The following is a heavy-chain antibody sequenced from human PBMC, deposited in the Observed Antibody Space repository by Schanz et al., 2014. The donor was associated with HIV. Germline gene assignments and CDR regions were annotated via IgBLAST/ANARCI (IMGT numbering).Heavy chain of an antibody. CDR1: GGSFSAYY. CDR2: INHSGNT. D-gene: IGHD6-19*01. J-gene: IGHJ5*02. CDR3: ARHLGDYGSGWYIKAKWFDP. V-gene: IGHV4-34*01. Sequence: QVQLQQWGAGLLKPSETLSLTCVVYGGSFSAYYWSWIRQPPGKGLEWIGKINHSGNTNYNPSLKSAAPISLASFKTQFPLKMSSVTAADTAVYYCARHLGDYGSGWYIKAKWFDPGGQGTLVTVSS.